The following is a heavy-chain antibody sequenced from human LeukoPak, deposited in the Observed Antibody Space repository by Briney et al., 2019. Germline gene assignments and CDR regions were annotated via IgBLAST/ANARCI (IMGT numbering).Heavy chain of an antibody. J-gene: IGHJ3*02. D-gene: IGHD1-26*01. CDR2: IIPIFGTA. CDR3: ASGSYGSGAFDI. CDR1: GYTFTGYY. V-gene: IGHV1-69*05. Sequence: SVKVSCKASGYTFTGYYMHWVRQAPGQGLEWMGRIIPIFGTANYAQKFQGRVTITTDESTSTAYMELSSLRSEDTAVYYCASGSYGSGAFDIWGQGTMVTVSS.